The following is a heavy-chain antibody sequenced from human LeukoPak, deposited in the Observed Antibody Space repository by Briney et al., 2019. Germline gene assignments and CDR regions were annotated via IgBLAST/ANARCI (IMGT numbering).Heavy chain of an antibody. Sequence: PSETLSLTCTVSGGSVSSGSYYWSWIRQPPGKGLEWIGYIYYSGSTYYNPSLKSRVTISVDTSKNQFSLKLSSVTAADTAVYYCARETDQNYYDSSGYYTYFDYWGQGTLVTVSS. D-gene: IGHD3-22*01. CDR1: GGSVSSGSYY. V-gene: IGHV4-61*01. CDR2: IYYSGST. CDR3: ARETDQNYYDSSGYYTYFDY. J-gene: IGHJ4*02.